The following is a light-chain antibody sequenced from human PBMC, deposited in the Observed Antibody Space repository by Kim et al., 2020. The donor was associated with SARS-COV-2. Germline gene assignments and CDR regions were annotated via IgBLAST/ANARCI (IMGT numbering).Light chain of an antibody. CDR2: DVS. Sequence: QSALTQPASVSGSPGQSITISCTGTSSDVGDYNYVSWYQQHPGKAPKLMIYDVSKRPSGVSNRFSGSKSGNTASLTISGLQAEDEADYFCSSYTGSSTPHVFGTETKVTVL. CDR3: SSYTGSSTPHV. CDR1: SSDVGDYNY. J-gene: IGLJ1*01. V-gene: IGLV2-14*03.